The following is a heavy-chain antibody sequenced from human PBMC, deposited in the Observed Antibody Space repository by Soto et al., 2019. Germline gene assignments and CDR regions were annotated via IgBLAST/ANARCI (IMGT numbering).Heavy chain of an antibody. Sequence: GLSLRLSCAASGFPFSSYSMNWVLQATGKGLEWVSSISSSSSYIYYADSVKGVFTISRDNAKNSLYLQMNSLRAEDTAVYYCTRDMTMRLVAHRAPYDYWRQGTLVTVSS. CDR3: TRDMTMRLVAHRAPYDY. D-gene: IGHD3-22*01. CDR1: GFPFSSYS. J-gene: IGHJ4*02. V-gene: IGHV3-21*01. CDR2: ISSSSSYI.